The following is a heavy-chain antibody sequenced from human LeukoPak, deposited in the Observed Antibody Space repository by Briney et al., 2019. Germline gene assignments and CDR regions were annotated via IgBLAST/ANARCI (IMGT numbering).Heavy chain of an antibody. V-gene: IGHV3-23*01. D-gene: IGHD3-3*01. CDR2: ISGSGGRR. J-gene: IGHJ5*02. Sequence: GGSLRLSCAASVFTFSSYAMSWVRQAPGKGLEWVSAISGSGGRRHYADSAKGRFTISRDNSKNTLYLQMNSLRAEDTAVYYCAKDQYYDFWSGYSNWFDPWGQGTLVTVSS. CDR1: VFTFSSYA. CDR3: AKDQYYDFWSGYSNWFDP.